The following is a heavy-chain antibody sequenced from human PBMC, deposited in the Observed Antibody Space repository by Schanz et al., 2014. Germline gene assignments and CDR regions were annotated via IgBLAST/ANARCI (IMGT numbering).Heavy chain of an antibody. D-gene: IGHD6-13*01. CDR3: ARAHGNHWYGKGLDY. CDR1: GFTFSSYG. Sequence: QVQLVESGGGVVQFGRSLRLSCVASGFTFSSYGMHWVRQAPGKGLEWVAVIWYDENNKYYADSVKGRFTISRDNSKNTLYLQMNSLRADDAAVYFCARAHGNHWYGKGLDYWGQGTQVTVSS. J-gene: IGHJ4*02. CDR2: IWYDENNK. V-gene: IGHV3-33*01.